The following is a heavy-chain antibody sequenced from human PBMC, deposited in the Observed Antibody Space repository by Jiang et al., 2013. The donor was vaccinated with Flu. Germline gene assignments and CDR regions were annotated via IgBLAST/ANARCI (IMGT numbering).Heavy chain of an antibody. CDR2: FDPEDGET. Sequence: SGAEVKKPGASVKVSCKVSGYTLTELSMHWVRQAPGKGLEWMGGFDPEDGETIYAQKFQGRVTMTEDTSTDTAYMELSRLRSDDTAVYYCARGETIGYIYYYYGMDVWGQGTTVTVSS. CDR1: GYTLTELS. V-gene: IGHV1-24*01. D-gene: IGHD2-2*02. J-gene: IGHJ6*02. CDR3: ARGETIGYIYYYYGMDV.